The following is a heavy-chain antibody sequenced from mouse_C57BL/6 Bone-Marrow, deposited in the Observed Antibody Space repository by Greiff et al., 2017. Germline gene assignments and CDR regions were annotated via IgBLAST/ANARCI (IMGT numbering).Heavy chain of an antibody. V-gene: IGHV1-74*01. Sequence: QVQLQQPGAELVKPGASVKVSCKASGYTFTSYWMHWVKQRPGQGLEWIGRIHPSDSDTNYNQKFKGKATLTVDKSASTAYMQLSSLTSADSSVYYCAIENGYYLDYWGQGTTLTVSS. CDR3: AIENGYYLDY. CDR2: IHPSDSDT. J-gene: IGHJ2*01. CDR1: GYTFTSYW. D-gene: IGHD2-2*01.